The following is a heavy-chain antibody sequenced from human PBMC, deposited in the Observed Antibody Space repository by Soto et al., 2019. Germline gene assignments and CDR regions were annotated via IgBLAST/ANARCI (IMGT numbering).Heavy chain of an antibody. D-gene: IGHD5-12*01. V-gene: IGHV3-13*01. CDR2: IGTAGDT. CDR1: GFPFSSYD. J-gene: IGHJ6*03. Sequence: PGGSLRLSCAASGFPFSSYDMHWVRQATGKGLEWVSAIGTAGDTYYPGSVKGRFTISRENAKNSLYLQMNSLRAGDTAVYYCARGGYDIQSYYYYYMDVWGKGTTVTVSS. CDR3: ARGGYDIQSYYYYYMDV.